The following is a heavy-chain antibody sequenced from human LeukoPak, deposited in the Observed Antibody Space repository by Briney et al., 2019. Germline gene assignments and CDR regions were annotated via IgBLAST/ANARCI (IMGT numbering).Heavy chain of an antibody. CDR1: GFTFSDYH. V-gene: IGHV3-21*06. CDR3: AKRYTTGQFGNQLDY. D-gene: IGHD4-11*01. J-gene: IGHJ4*02. Sequence: GGSLRLSCAASGFTFSDYHMNWVRQAPGKGLEWVSSISSSSNHIYYAGSVKGRFTISRDNAKNSVDLQMNSLRAEDTALYYCAKRYTTGQFGNQLDYWGQGTLVAVSS. CDR2: ISSSSNHI.